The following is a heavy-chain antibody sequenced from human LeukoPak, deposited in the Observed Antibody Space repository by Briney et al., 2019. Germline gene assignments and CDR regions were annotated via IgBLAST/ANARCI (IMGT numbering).Heavy chain of an antibody. CDR2: ISSSSSYI. CDR3: ARGYTTVTNNWLDP. CDR1: GFTFSSYS. V-gene: IGHV3-21*01. Sequence: GGSLRLSCAASGFTFSSYSMNWVRQAPGKGLEWVSSISSSSSYIYYADSVRGRFTISRDNAKNSLYLQMNSLRAEDTAVYYCARGYTTVTNNWLDPWGQGTLVTVSS. J-gene: IGHJ5*02. D-gene: IGHD4-17*01.